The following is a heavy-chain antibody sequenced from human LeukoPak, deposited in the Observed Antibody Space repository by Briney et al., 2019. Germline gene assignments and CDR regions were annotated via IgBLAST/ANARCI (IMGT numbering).Heavy chain of an antibody. V-gene: IGHV3-7*01. CDR2: IKQDGSEK. J-gene: IGHJ4*02. CDR3: AREGKPGALDY. Sequence: GGSLRLSCAASGFTFSSYWMSWVRQAPGKGLEWVANIKQDGSEKYYVDSVKGRFTISRDNAKNSLYLQMNSLRAEDTAVCYCAREGKPGALDYWGQGTLVTVSS. CDR1: GFTFSSYW. D-gene: IGHD1-26*01.